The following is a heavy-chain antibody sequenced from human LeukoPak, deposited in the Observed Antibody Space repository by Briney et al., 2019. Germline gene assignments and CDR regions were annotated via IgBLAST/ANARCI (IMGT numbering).Heavy chain of an antibody. J-gene: IGHJ5*02. CDR3: ARDKISARYSSSCYTDNWFDP. CDR2: IYYSGST. D-gene: IGHD6-13*01. CDR1: GGSISSYY. Sequence: SETLSLTCTVSGGSISSYYWSWIRQPPGKGLEWIGYIYYSGSTNYNPSLKSRVTISVDTSKNQFSLKLSSVTAADTAVYYCARDKISARYSSSCYTDNWFDPWGQGTLVTVSS. V-gene: IGHV4-59*01.